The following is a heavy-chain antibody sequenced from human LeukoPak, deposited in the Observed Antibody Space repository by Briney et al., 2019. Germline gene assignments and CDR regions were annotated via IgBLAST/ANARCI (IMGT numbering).Heavy chain of an antibody. CDR2: IKSKTDGGTT. J-gene: IGHJ4*02. CDR3: TTLYGSGNYY. CDR1: GFTFSNTW. Sequence: PGGSLRLSCAASGFTFSNTWMSWVRQAPGKGLEWVGQIKSKTDGGTTDYAAPVKGRFTISRDDSKNTLYLQMNSLKTEDTAVYYCTTLYGSGNYYWGQGTLVTASS. V-gene: IGHV3-15*01. D-gene: IGHD3-10*01.